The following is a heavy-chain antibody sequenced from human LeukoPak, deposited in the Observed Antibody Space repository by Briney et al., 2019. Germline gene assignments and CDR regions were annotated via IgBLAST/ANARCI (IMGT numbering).Heavy chain of an antibody. CDR2: IIPIFGTA. V-gene: IGHV1-69*05. Sequence: SVKVSCKASGGTFSGYAISWVRQAPGQGLEWMGRIIPIFGTANYAQKFQGRVTITTDESTSTAYMELSSLRSVDTAVYYCARAGGYYDSSGLSPPFDYWGQGTLVTVSS. D-gene: IGHD3-22*01. CDR1: GGTFSGYA. CDR3: ARAGGYYDSSGLSPPFDY. J-gene: IGHJ4*02.